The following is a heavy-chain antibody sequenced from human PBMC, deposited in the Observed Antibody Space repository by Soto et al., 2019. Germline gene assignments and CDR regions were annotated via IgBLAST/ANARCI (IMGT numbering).Heavy chain of an antibody. V-gene: IGHV3-23*01. CDR3: AKDDNWISYD. D-gene: IGHD1-20*01. Sequence: GGSRRLACAAAGFTFSSYAMSWVRQAPAKGLEWVSAISGSGGSTYYAPSVQGRLTLSRDNSTNTLSLQLNSLRPQDTAVYYCAKDDNWISYDWGQGTLVTVPS. CDR2: ISGSGGST. J-gene: IGHJ4*02. CDR1: GFTFSSYA.